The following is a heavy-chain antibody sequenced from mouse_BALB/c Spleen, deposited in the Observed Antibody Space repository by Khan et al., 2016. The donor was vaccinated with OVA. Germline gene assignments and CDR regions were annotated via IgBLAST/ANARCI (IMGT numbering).Heavy chain of an antibody. CDR2: IFPGIGTN. D-gene: IGHD4-1*01. CDR1: GYTFTDYY. J-gene: IGHJ3*01. CDR3: ARSGTGSFLY. Sequence: QVQLKQSGAELARPGASVKLSCKASGYTFTDYYINWVRQRTGQGLEWIGDIFPGIGTNYYNEMFKGKATLNADKSSSTAYMQLSSLTSEDSAGYCCARSGTGSFLYWGQGTLVTVSA. V-gene: IGHV1-77*01.